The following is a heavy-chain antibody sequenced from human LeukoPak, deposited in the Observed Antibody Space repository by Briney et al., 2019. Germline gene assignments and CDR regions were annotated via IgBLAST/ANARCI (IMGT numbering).Heavy chain of an antibody. CDR3: ARVVVVVAAIAPYYYYYMDV. Sequence: SQTLSLTCTVSGGSINSGGYYWSWIRQHPGKGLEWIGYIYYSGSTYYNPSLKSRVTISVDTSKNQFSLKLSSVTAADTAVYYCARVVVVVAAIAPYYYYYMDVWGKGTTVTVSS. D-gene: IGHD2-15*01. CDR1: GGSINSGGYY. V-gene: IGHV4-31*03. CDR2: IYYSGST. J-gene: IGHJ6*03.